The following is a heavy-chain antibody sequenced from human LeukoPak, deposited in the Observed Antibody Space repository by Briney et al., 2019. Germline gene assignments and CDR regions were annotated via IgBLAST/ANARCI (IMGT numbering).Heavy chain of an antibody. CDR1: GFTFSSYW. V-gene: IGHV3-7*01. D-gene: IGHD1-20*01. Sequence: PGGSLTLSCAASGFTFSSYWMSWVRQAPGKGVEWVANIKQEGSEKYYVDSVKGRFTISRDNAKSPLYLQMNTLRAEDTPVYYCARVFNFVRYNWFVPWGQGTLVSVSS. CDR3: ARVFNFVRYNWFVP. CDR2: IKQEGSEK. J-gene: IGHJ5*02.